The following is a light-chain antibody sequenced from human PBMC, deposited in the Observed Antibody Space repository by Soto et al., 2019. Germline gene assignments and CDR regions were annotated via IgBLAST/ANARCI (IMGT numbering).Light chain of an antibody. Sequence: QSVLTQPASVSGSPGQSITISGTGTSSDVGAYNLVSWYQHLADKAPKLIISEVTNRPSGVSDRFSGSKSGNTASLTISGLQAEDEADYYCASLTTTNFVFGSGTKVTVL. CDR3: ASLTTTNFV. V-gene: IGLV2-14*01. J-gene: IGLJ1*01. CDR2: EVT. CDR1: SSDVGAYNL.